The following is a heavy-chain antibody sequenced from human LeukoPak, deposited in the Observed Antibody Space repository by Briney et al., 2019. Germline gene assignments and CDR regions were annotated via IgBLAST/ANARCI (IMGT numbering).Heavy chain of an antibody. V-gene: IGHV1-69*04. CDR1: GDTFIEYA. J-gene: IGHJ3*02. CDR3: ARSGFGDYSRSGAKHDGFDI. D-gene: IGHD4-17*01. Sequence: SVKVSCKASGDTFIEYAISWIRQAPGQGLEWVGRIIPIVDIINYAQKFQGRVTINADKSTGTAYMELTTLRSDDTAVYYCARSGFGDYSRSGAKHDGFDIWGQGTRVTVSS. CDR2: IIPIVDII.